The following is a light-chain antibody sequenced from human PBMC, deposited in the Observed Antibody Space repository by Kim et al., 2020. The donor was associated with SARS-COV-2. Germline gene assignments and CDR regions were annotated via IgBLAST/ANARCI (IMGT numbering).Light chain of an antibody. Sequence: QSALTQPPSASGSPGQSVAISCTGTSSDVGGYNYVSWYQQHPGKAPKLMIYEVNKRPSGVPDRFSGPKSGNTASLTVSGLQDEDEADYYCSSFAGNSALFGGGTQLTVL. CDR2: EVN. J-gene: IGLJ2*01. V-gene: IGLV2-8*01. CDR3: SSFAGNSAL. CDR1: SSDVGGYNY.